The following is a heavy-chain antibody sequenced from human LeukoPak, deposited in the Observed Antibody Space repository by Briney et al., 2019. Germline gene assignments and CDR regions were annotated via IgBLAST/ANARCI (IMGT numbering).Heavy chain of an antibody. Sequence: SQTLSLTCTVSGGSISSGSYYWSRIRQPAGKGLEWIGRIYTSGSTNYNPSLKSRVTISVDTSKNQFSLKLSPVTAADTAVYYCARGIVVVAQLGFYFYYMDVWGKGTTVTISS. CDR1: GGSISSGSYY. CDR3: ARGIVVVAQLGFYFYYMDV. CDR2: IYTSGST. V-gene: IGHV4-61*02. D-gene: IGHD2-15*01. J-gene: IGHJ6*03.